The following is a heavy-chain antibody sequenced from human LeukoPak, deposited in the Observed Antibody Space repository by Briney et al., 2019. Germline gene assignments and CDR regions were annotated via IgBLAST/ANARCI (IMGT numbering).Heavy chain of an antibody. D-gene: IGHD3-16*01. CDR1: GSYFSAYG. J-gene: IGHJ4*02. CDR2: ISADGGYT. CDR3: AIGGGGPPCAY. Sequence: PGGSLRLSCAASGSYFSAYGMHWVRQAPGQGLEYVAAISADGGYTWHSNSVNGRFTISRDTSKNTLYLHMGRLQTEDTALYYCAIGGGGPPCAYRGQG. V-gene: IGHV3-64*01.